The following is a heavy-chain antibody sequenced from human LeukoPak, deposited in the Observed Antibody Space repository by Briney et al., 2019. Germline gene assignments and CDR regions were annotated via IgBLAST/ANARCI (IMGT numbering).Heavy chain of an antibody. J-gene: IGHJ4*02. D-gene: IGHD6-13*01. CDR2: ISYDGSNK. Sequence: PGRSLRLSCAASGFTFSSYGMHWVRQAPGKGLEWVAVISYDGSNKYYADSVKGRFTISRDNSKNTLYLQMNSLRAEDTAVYYCAKDPLPRIAAAGALDYWGQGTLVTVSS. CDR3: AKDPLPRIAAAGALDY. V-gene: IGHV3-30*18. CDR1: GFTFSSYG.